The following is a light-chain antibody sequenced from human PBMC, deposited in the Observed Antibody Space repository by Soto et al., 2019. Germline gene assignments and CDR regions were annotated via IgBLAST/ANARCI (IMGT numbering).Light chain of an antibody. CDR1: QNIANN. Sequence: EIVMTQSPATLSMSPGEGATLSCRASQNIANNLAWYQQRPGQAPRLLIYGASTRATGIPARFSGSGSGTEFTLSISGLQSEDFALYYCQQYYNWRAITFGQGTRLENK. V-gene: IGKV3D-15*01. J-gene: IGKJ5*01. CDR3: QQYYNWRAIT. CDR2: GAS.